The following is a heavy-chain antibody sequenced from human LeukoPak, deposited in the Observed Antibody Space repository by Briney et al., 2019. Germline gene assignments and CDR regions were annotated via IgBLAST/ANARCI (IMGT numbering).Heavy chain of an antibody. V-gene: IGHV1-18*01. CDR1: GYTFTSYG. Sequence: ASVKVSCKASGYTFTSYGISWVRQAPGQGLEWMGWISAYNGKTEYAQNFQGRLTLTTDASTSTAYMELRSLTSDDTAVYYCARDIAVNMFDYWGQGTPVTVSS. CDR3: ARDIAVNMFDY. D-gene: IGHD6-19*01. CDR2: ISAYNGKT. J-gene: IGHJ4*02.